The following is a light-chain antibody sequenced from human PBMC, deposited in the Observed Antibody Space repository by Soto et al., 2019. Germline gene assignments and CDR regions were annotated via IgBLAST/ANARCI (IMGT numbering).Light chain of an antibody. J-gene: IGKJ4*01. CDR3: QQYGSSPLT. CDR1: QSVSSD. CDR2: GAS. V-gene: IGKV3-20*01. Sequence: EIVMTQSPATLSMFQRERATLSCRASQSVSSDLGWYQQKPGQAPRLLIYGASSRATGIPDRFSGSGSGTDFTLTISRLEPEDFAVYYCQQYGSSPLTFGGGTKVDIK.